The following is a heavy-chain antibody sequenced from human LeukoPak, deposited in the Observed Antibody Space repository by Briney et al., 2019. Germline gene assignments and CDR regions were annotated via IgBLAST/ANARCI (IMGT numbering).Heavy chain of an antibody. CDR3: ARDPPCGGDCSYHFDY. Sequence: GGSLRLSCAASGFTFSSYEMNWVRQAPGKGLEWVSYISSSGSTIYYADSVKGRFTISRDNAKNSLYLQMNSLRAEDTAVYYCARDPPCGGDCSYHFDYWGQGTLVTVSS. V-gene: IGHV3-48*03. CDR1: GFTFSSYE. CDR2: ISSSGSTI. J-gene: IGHJ4*02. D-gene: IGHD2-21*02.